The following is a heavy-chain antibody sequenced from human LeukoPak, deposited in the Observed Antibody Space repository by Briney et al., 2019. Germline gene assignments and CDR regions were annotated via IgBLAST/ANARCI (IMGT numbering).Heavy chain of an antibody. J-gene: IGHJ6*02. CDR2: IYYSGST. V-gene: IGHV4-59*01. D-gene: IGHD1-26*01. CDR1: GGSISSYY. Sequence: SETLSLTCTVSGGSISSYYWSWIRQPPGKGLEWIGCIYYSGSTNYNPSLKSRVTISVDTSKNQFSLKLSSVTAADTAVYYCARGPEGALYYYYGMDVWGQGTTVTVSS. CDR3: ARGPEGALYYYYGMDV.